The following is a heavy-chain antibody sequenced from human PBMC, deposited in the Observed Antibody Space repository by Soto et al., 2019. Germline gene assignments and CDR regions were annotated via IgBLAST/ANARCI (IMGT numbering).Heavy chain of an antibody. CDR2: IGTAGDT. J-gene: IGHJ4*02. CDR1: GFTFSSYD. Sequence: ESGGGLVQPGGSLRLSCAASGFTFSSYDMHWVRQATGKGLEWVSAIGTAGDTYYPGSVKGRFTISRENAKNSLYLQMNSLRAGDTAVYYCARATAGGAFDYWGQGTLVTVSS. V-gene: IGHV3-13*01. D-gene: IGHD1-26*01. CDR3: ARATAGGAFDY.